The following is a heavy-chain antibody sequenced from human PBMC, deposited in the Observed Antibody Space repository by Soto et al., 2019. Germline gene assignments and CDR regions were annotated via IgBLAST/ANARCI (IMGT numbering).Heavy chain of an antibody. D-gene: IGHD4-17*01. CDR2: ISGSGGST. Sequence: EVQLLESGGGLVQPGGSLRLSCAASGFTFSSYAMSWVRQAPGKGLEWVSAISGSGGSTYYADSVKGRFTISRDNSKNTLHLQMNSPRAEDTAVYYCAEGLSDYVGYFDYWGQVSLVTVSS. CDR1: GFTFSSYA. V-gene: IGHV3-23*01. CDR3: AEGLSDYVGYFDY. J-gene: IGHJ4*01.